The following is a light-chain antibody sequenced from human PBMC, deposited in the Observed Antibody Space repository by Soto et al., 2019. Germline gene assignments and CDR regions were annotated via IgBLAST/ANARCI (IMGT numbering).Light chain of an antibody. CDR2: GAS. V-gene: IGKV3-15*01. CDR3: QQFNTLPPT. CDR1: QSVGIN. Sequence: EVVMTQSPATLSVSSGESVTLSCRTSQSVGINFAWYKQKPGQAPSLLLYGASPRAAGFPARISGSWSGTELTLTINSLQSQDSAFYFCQQFNTLPPTFGQGTRVEIK. J-gene: IGKJ1*01.